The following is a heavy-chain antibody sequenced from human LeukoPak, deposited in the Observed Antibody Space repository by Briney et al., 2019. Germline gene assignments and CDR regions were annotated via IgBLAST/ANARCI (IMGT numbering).Heavy chain of an antibody. V-gene: IGHV3-9*01. CDR1: GFTFDDYA. Sequence: PGRSLRLSCAASGFTFDDYAMHWVRQAPGKGLEWVSGISWNSGSIGYADSVKGRFTISRDNAKNSLYLQMNSLRAEDTALYYCAKDMPPYSLSGAFDIWGQGTMVTVSS. CDR2: ISWNSGSI. CDR3: AKDMPPYSLSGAFDI. J-gene: IGHJ3*02. D-gene: IGHD2-15*01.